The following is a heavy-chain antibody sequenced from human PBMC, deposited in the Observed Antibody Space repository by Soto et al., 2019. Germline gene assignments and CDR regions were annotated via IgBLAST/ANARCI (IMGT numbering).Heavy chain of an antibody. D-gene: IGHD2-2*01. Sequence: GGSLRLSCAASGFTFSSYAMSWVRQAPGKGLEWVSSISTSGGSTYYADSAKGRFTISRDNSKNTLYLQMNSLRAEDTAVYYCAKDGEDIRYCSSTSCYGGGDYYYYYYMDVWGKGTTVTVSS. V-gene: IGHV3-23*01. CDR3: AKDGEDIRYCSSTSCYGGGDYYYYYYMDV. CDR2: ISTSGGST. CDR1: GFTFSSYA. J-gene: IGHJ6*03.